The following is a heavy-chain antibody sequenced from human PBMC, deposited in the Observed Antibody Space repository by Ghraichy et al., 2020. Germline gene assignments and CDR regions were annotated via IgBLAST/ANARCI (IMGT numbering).Heavy chain of an antibody. Sequence: GESLNISCAASGFTFSSFDMSWVRLAPGKGLEWVSNISASGDTTHYADSVRGRFTSSRDNSKSTMSLQLNSLRAEDTAIYYCAKDWTPSYWGQGTVVTVSS. J-gene: IGHJ4*02. D-gene: IGHD1-1*01. CDR3: AKDWTPSY. CDR1: GFTFSSFD. V-gene: IGHV3-23*01. CDR2: ISASGDTT.